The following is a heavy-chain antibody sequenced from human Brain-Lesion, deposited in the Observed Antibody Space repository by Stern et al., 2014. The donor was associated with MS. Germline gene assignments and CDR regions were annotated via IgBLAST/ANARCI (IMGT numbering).Heavy chain of an antibody. CDR1: GFSFSTYA. CDR2: ISGRGGPT. V-gene: IGHV3-23*01. CDR3: AKWPHHIAVAGTRYFQH. J-gene: IGHJ1*01. D-gene: IGHD6-19*01. Sequence: EVQLLESGGGLVQPGGSLRLSCAASGFSFSTYAMSWVPQTPGKGLQWVSGISGRGGPTYYADSVKGRFTISRDNSKNTLYLQMDSLRADDTAVYYCAKWPHHIAVAGTRYFQHWGQGTLVTVSS.